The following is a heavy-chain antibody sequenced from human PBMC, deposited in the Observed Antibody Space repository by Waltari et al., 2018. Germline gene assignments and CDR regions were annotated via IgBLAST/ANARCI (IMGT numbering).Heavy chain of an antibody. CDR1: GGSFSVYH. V-gene: IGHV4-34*01. Sequence: QVQLQQWGAGLLQPSETLSLTCPVYGGSFSVYHWRGFRQPHATGLEWIGEINHSGSTNYNPSLKSRVTISVDTSKNQFSLKLSSVTAADTAVYYCARVSWSGYYHYYYYGMDVWGQGTTVTVSS. J-gene: IGHJ6*02. CDR2: INHSGST. D-gene: IGHD3-3*01. CDR3: ARVSWSGYYHYYYYGMDV.